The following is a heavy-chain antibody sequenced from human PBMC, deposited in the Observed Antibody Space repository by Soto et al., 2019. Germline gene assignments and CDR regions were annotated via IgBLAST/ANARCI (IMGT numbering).Heavy chain of an antibody. Sequence: SETLSLTCAVYGGSFSGYYWSWIRQPPGKGLEWIGEINHSGSTNYNPSLKSRVTISVDTSKNQFSLKRSSVTAADTAVYYCARMIIVVVPAASDYYYYYMDVWGKGTTVTVSS. CDR1: GGSFSGYY. J-gene: IGHJ6*03. D-gene: IGHD2-2*01. CDR3: ARMIIVVVPAASDYYYYYMDV. V-gene: IGHV4-34*01. CDR2: INHSGST.